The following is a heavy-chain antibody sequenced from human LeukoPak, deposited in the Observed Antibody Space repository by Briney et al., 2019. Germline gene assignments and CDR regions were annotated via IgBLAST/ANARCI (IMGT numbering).Heavy chain of an antibody. CDR2: INHSGST. CDR1: GGSFSGYY. J-gene: IGHJ4*02. CDR3: ARGALYYDFWSGYYPPPARFDY. Sequence: PSETLSLTCAVYGGSFSGYYWSWIRQPPGKGLEWIGEINHSGSTNYNPSLKSRVTISVDTSKNQFSLKLSSVTAADTAVYYCARGALYYDFWSGYYPPPARFDYWGQGTLVTVSS. D-gene: IGHD3-3*01. V-gene: IGHV4-34*01.